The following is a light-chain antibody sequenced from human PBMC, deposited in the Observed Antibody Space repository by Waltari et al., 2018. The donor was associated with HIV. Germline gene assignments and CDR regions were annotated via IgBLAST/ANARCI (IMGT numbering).Light chain of an antibody. J-gene: IGLJ3*02. CDR2: GNK. V-gene: IGLV1-40*01. CDR1: SPNIGAGYD. CDR3: QSYDSSLSGSV. Sequence: QSVLTQPPSVSGAPGQRVTISCTGSSPNIGAGYDVHWYQPLPGTAPKLLIYGNKNRPAGVPDRFAGSKSGPSASLAITGLPAEDEADYYCQSYDSSLSGSVFGGGTKLTVL.